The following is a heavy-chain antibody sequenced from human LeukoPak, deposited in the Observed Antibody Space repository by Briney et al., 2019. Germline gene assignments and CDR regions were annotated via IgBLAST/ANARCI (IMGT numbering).Heavy chain of an antibody. CDR3: ARELPAHYGDYEAFDI. CDR2: ISGSGGST. CDR1: GFTFSSYA. V-gene: IGHV3-23*01. Sequence: PGGSLRLSCAASGFTFSSYAMSWVRQAPGKGLEWVSAISGSGGSTYYADSVKGRFTISRDNSKNTLYLQMNSLRAEDTAVYYCARELPAHYGDYEAFDIWGQGTMVTVSS. D-gene: IGHD4-17*01. J-gene: IGHJ3*02.